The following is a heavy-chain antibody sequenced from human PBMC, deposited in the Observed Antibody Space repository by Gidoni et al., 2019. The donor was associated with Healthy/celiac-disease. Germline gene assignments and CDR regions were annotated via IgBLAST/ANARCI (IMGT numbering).Heavy chain of an antibody. D-gene: IGHD3-10*01. CDR3: AHSGAKVLLWFGERWFDP. V-gene: IGHV2-5*01. Sequence: QITLKESGPTLVKPTQTLTLTCTFSGFSLSTSGVGVGWIRQPPGKALEWLALTYWNDDKRYSPSLKSRLTITKDTSKTQVFLTMTTMYPVDTATYYCAHSGAKVLLWFGERWFDPWGQGTLVTVSS. J-gene: IGHJ5*02. CDR2: TYWNDDK. CDR1: GFSLSTSGVG.